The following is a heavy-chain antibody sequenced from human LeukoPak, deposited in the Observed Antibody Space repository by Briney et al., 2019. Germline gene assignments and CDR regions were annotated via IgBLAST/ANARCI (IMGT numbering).Heavy chain of an antibody. D-gene: IGHD3-10*01. Sequence: PGGSLRLSFPASGFIFSNYAIHWVRQAPGKGLEWVSYIRSSSRTIYYADSVKGRSTIPRDNAKNSLFLQMNSLRAEDTAVYYCARDGSGRVPEMSAPDYWGQGTLVTVSS. CDR3: ARDGSGRVPEMSAPDY. J-gene: IGHJ4*02. CDR1: GFIFSNYA. CDR2: IRSSSRTI. V-gene: IGHV3-48*01.